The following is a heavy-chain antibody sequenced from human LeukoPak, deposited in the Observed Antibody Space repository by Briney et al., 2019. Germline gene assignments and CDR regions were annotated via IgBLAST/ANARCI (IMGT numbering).Heavy chain of an antibody. CDR2: IWYDGSNK. CDR1: GFTFSSYG. Sequence: GRSLRLSCAASGFTFSSYGMHWVRQAPGKGLEWVAVIWYDGSNKYYADSVKGRFTISRDNSKNTLYLQMNSLRAEDTAVYYCARDPGAGEWVFYFDYWGQGILVTVSS. D-gene: IGHD3-16*01. J-gene: IGHJ4*02. CDR3: ARDPGAGEWVFYFDY. V-gene: IGHV3-33*01.